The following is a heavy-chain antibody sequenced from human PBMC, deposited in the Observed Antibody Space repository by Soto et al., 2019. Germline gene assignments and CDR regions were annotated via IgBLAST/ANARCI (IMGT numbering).Heavy chain of an antibody. Sequence: PGESLKISCKGSGYSFTSYWIGRVRQMPGKGLKWMGIIYPGDSDTRYSPSFQGQVTISADKSISTAYLKWSSLKASDTAMYYCARLGPRGSGSYYAYYGMDVWGQGTTVTVSS. V-gene: IGHV5-51*01. J-gene: IGHJ6*02. CDR1: GYSFTSYW. D-gene: IGHD3-10*01. CDR2: IYPGDSDT. CDR3: ARLGPRGSGSYYAYYGMDV.